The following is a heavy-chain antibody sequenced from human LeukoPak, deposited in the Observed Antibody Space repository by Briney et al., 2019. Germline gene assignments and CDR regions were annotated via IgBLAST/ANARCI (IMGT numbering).Heavy chain of an antibody. CDR2: ISSSSSYI. V-gene: IGHV3-21*01. D-gene: IGHD6-13*01. Sequence: GGSLRLSCAASGFTFSSYIMNWVREAPGKGLEWVSSISSSSSYIYYADSVKGRFTISRDNAKESLYLQMNSLRAEDTAVYYCARDAIRSYSSSSLWRWFDPWGQGTLVTVSS. CDR3: ARDAIRSYSSSSLWRWFDP. CDR1: GFTFSSYI. J-gene: IGHJ5*02.